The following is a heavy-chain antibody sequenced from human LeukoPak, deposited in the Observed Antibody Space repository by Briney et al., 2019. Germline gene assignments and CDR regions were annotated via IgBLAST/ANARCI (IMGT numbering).Heavy chain of an antibody. CDR2: VYYNRNT. CDR3: AREPRYSDWGAFDI. V-gene: IGHV4-59*12. J-gene: IGHJ3*02. Sequence: SETLSLTCTVSGGSIDNYSWSWIRQPPGKGLEWIGNVYYNRNTNYNPSLKSRVTISVDTSKNQFSLKLNSVTAADTAVYYCAREPRYSDWGAFDIWGQGTMVTVSS. CDR1: GGSIDNYS. D-gene: IGHD5-18*01.